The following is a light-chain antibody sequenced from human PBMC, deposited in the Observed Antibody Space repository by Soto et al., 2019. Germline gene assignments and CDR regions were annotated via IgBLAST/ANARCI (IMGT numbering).Light chain of an antibody. CDR3: QQGHNWPLT. Sequence: EIVMTQSPATLSVSPGERATLSCRASQSISTELAWYQQKPGQPPRLLIYSASTRATGVPARFTGSGSGSEVNLTVSGLQSEDFVVYYCQQGHNWPLTFGQGTRLEI. J-gene: IGKJ2*01. CDR2: SAS. CDR1: QSISTE. V-gene: IGKV3-15*01.